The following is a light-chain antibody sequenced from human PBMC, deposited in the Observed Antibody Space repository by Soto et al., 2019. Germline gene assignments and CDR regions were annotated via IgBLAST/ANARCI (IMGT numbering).Light chain of an antibody. Sequence: EIVMTQSPANLSVSPGERATLSCRASQSVSRNLAWYQQKPGQGPRLLIYGASTRATSIPARFSGSGSVTEFTLTINSLQSEDFAVYYCQQYNKWPPYTFGQGTKLEIK. CDR2: GAS. CDR1: QSVSRN. V-gene: IGKV3-15*01. CDR3: QQYNKWPPYT. J-gene: IGKJ2*01.